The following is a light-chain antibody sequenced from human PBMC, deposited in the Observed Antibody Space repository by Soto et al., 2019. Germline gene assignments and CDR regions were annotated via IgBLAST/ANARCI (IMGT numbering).Light chain of an antibody. CDR2: DAS. CDR1: QSVSSY. CDR3: QQRSNWIT. V-gene: IGKV3-11*01. J-gene: IGKJ5*01. Sequence: EIVLTQSPATLSLSPGERATLSCRASQSVSSYLAWYQQKPGQPPRLLIYDASNTATGIPGRFSGSGSGTDFTLTISSLEPEDFAVYYCQQRSNWITFGQGTRLEIK.